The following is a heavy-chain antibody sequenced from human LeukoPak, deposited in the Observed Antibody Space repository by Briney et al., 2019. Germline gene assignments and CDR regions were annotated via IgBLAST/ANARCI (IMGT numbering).Heavy chain of an antibody. CDR2: INPNSGDT. D-gene: IGHD6-13*01. CDR1: GYTFTVYY. J-gene: IGHJ4*02. CDR3: ARIKWAAAND. Sequence: ASVTVSCKASGYTFTVYYMHWVRQAPGQGREWMGWINPNSGDTNYAHNFQGRVTMTRDTSINTAYMELSSLRSDDTAVYYCARIKWAAANDWGQGTLVTVSS. V-gene: IGHV1-2*07.